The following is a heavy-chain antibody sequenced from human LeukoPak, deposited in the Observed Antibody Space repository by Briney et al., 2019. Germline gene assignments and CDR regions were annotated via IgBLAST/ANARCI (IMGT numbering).Heavy chain of an antibody. CDR1: GFTVSSNY. J-gene: IGHJ4*02. D-gene: IGHD3-10*01. V-gene: IGHV3-53*01. CDR2: IYSGGST. Sequence: GGSLRLSCAASGFTVSSNYMSRVRQAPGKGLEWVSVIYSGGSTYYADSVKGRFTISRDNAQNTLYLQMNSLRAEDTAVFYCTTDTGFGESSDYWGQGTLVTVSS. CDR3: TTDTGFGESSDY.